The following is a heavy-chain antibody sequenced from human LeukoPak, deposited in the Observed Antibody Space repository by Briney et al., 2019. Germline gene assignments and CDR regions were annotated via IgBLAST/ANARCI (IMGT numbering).Heavy chain of an antibody. V-gene: IGHV3-48*01. CDR2: ISSSSSTI. CDR1: GFTFSSYS. Sequence: GGSLRLSCAASGFTFSSYSMNWVRQAPGKGLEWVSYISSSSSTIYYADSVKGRFTISRDNAKNSLYLQMNSLRAEDTAVYYCARQYCSGGSCYSGYYYYGMDVWGQGTTVTVSS. CDR3: ARQYCSGGSCYSGYYYYGMDV. J-gene: IGHJ6*02. D-gene: IGHD2-15*01.